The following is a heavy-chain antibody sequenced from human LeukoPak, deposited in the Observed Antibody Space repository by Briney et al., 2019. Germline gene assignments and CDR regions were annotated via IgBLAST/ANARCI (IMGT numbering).Heavy chain of an antibody. V-gene: IGHV1-69*04. D-gene: IGHD3-10*01. CDR3: ARYYYGSGSKPLDY. Sequence: GASVKVSCKASGGTFSSYAISWVRQAPGQGLEWMGRIIPILGIANYAQKFQGRVTITADKSTSTAYMELSSLRSEDTAVYYCARYYYGSGSKPLDYWGQGTLVTVSS. CDR2: IIPILGIA. CDR1: GGTFSSYA. J-gene: IGHJ4*02.